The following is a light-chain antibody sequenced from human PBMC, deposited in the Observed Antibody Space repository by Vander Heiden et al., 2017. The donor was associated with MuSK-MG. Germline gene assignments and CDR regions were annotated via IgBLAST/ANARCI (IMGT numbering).Light chain of an antibody. CDR1: ESVRSY. CDR2: DTS. CDR3: QQPANWPPYT. J-gene: IGKJ2*01. Sequence: EVVLTQSPATLSLSPGERATLSCRASESVRSYLAWYQQKRGQAPRLLIYDTSHRATGVPARFSGSGYGTDFTLTISSREPEDFAVYYCQQPANWPPYTFGQGTKMEIK. V-gene: IGKV3-11*01.